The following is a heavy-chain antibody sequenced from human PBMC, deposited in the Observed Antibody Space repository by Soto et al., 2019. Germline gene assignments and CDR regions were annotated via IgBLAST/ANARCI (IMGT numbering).Heavy chain of an antibody. CDR3: ARLLTPYWYFDL. Sequence: QVQLQESGPGLVKPSQTLSLTCTVSGGSITSFNYYWNWIRQYPGKGLEWIGYTYYSGSTFYNPSLKSRLVISVVTSKNQFSLSLSSVTVADTAVYYCARLLTPYWYFDLWGRGTLVTVSS. J-gene: IGHJ2*01. CDR1: GGSITSFNYY. D-gene: IGHD3-9*01. V-gene: IGHV4-31*02. CDR2: TYYSGST.